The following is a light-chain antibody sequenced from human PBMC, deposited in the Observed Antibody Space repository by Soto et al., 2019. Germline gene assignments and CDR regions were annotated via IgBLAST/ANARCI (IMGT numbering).Light chain of an antibody. J-gene: IGKJ2*01. CDR2: GAS. CDR1: QSVSSSY. V-gene: IGKV3-20*01. CDR3: QQYGNSPPNT. Sequence: EIVLTQSPGTLSLSAGERATLSCRAGQSVSSSYLAWYQQKPGQAPRLLIYGASSRATGIPDRFSGSGSGTDFTLTISRLEPEDFAVYFCQQYGNSPPNTFGQGTKVEIK.